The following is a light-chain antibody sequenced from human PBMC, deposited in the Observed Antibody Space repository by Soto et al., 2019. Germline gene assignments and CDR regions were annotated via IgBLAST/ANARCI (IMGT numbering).Light chain of an antibody. J-gene: IGKJ3*01. Sequence: TQSPSSISDDVGDRATIPFRVRQNINSYLNWYQQKPGQAPRLLIYGASRRATGIPDRFSGSGSGTDFILTISRLEPEDFAVYYCQHYDNSPPSVTFGPGTKVDI. V-gene: IGKV3-20*01. CDR3: QHYDNSPPSVT. CDR2: GAS. CDR1: QNINSY.